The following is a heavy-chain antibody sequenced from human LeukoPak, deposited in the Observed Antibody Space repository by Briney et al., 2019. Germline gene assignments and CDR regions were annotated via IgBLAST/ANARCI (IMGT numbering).Heavy chain of an antibody. CDR1: GFTFSTYS. Sequence: GGSLRLSCAASGFTFSTYSMNWVRQAPGKGLEWVSSITSCSYIYYADSLKGRFTISRDNAKNSLYLQINSLRVEDTAIYYCATDRGFASCDYWGQGTLVTVSS. D-gene: IGHD3-3*01. J-gene: IGHJ4*02. CDR3: ATDRGFASCDY. CDR2: ITSCSYI. V-gene: IGHV3-21*01.